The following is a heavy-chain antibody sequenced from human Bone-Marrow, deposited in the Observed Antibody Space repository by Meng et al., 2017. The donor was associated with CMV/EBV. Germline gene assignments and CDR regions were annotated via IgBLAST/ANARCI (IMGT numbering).Heavy chain of an antibody. CDR2: IYSGGST. CDR1: GITVSTNY. Sequence: GGSLRLSCAASGITVSTNYMSWVRQAPGKGLEWVSVIYSGGSTYYADSVKGRFTISRDNSKNTLYLQMNSPRAEDTALYYCAREGALAGKGGGFEPWGQGTLVTVSS. V-gene: IGHV3-53*01. D-gene: IGHD6-19*01. J-gene: IGHJ5*02. CDR3: AREGALAGKGGGFEP.